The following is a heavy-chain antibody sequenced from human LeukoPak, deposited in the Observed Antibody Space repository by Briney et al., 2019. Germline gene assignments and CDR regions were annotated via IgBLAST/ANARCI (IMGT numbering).Heavy chain of an antibody. CDR1: GFTFTSYG. J-gene: IGHJ3*02. Sequence: ASVKVPCKASGFTFTSYGISWVRQAPGQGLEWMGWSSAHNGDTNYAQNIQGRVTMTTDTSTTTAYMELRSLRSDDTAVYYCAREAYCSGGSCYPGALDTWGQGTMVTVSS. D-gene: IGHD2-15*01. CDR3: AREAYCSGGSCYPGALDT. V-gene: IGHV1-18*01. CDR2: SSAHNGDT.